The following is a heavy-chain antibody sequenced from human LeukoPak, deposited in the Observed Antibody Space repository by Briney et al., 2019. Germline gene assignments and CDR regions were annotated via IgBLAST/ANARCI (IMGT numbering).Heavy chain of an antibody. D-gene: IGHD1-26*01. Sequence: SETLSLTCTVSGGSISSYYWSWIRQPPGKRLEWIGYIHHSVSPTYNPSLRSRVTISVDTSKNQFSLKVSSVTAADTAVYYCARDILMVGATHYFDYWGRGALVTVSS. J-gene: IGHJ4*02. V-gene: IGHV4-59*01. CDR1: GGSISSYY. CDR3: ARDILMVGATHYFDY. CDR2: IHHSVSP.